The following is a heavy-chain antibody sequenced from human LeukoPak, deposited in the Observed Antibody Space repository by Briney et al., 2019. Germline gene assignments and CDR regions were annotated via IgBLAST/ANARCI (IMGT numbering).Heavy chain of an antibody. CDR3: ARWVCSSTSCYYFDY. D-gene: IGHD2-2*01. CDR2: IRYDGSNK. CDR1: GFTFSNHG. Sequence: GGSLRLSCAASGFTFSNHGMHWVRQAPGKGLEWVAYIRYDGSNKYYADSVKGRFTISRDNVQNSLYLQMNSLRAEDTAVYYCARWVCSSTSCYYFDYWGQGTLVVVSS. J-gene: IGHJ4*02. V-gene: IGHV3-30*02.